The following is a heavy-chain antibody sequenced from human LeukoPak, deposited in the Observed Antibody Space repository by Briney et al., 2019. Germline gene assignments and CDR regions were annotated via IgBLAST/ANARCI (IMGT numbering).Heavy chain of an antibody. D-gene: IGHD5-24*01. V-gene: IGHV4-59*01. Sequence: PGGSLRLSCTTSGFTFGDYALSWIRQPPGKGLEWIGYIYYSGSTNYNPSLKSRVTISVDTSKNQFSLKLSSVTAADTAVYYCARGWHGYNQYYYYMDVWGKGTTVTVSS. CDR2: IYYSGST. CDR1: GFTFGDYA. CDR3: ARGWHGYNQYYYYMDV. J-gene: IGHJ6*03.